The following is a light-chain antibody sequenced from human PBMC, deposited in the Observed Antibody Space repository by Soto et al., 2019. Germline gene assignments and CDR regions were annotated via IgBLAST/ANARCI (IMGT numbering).Light chain of an antibody. Sequence: EMVMTQSPATLSVSPGERATLSCRASQSVSSNLAWYQQKPGQVPRLLIYDASTRATGIPARFSGSGSGTEYTLTISSLQSEDFAVYYCQQYNNWPFGFGPGTKVDIK. V-gene: IGKV3-15*01. CDR3: QQYNNWPFG. CDR1: QSVSSN. CDR2: DAS. J-gene: IGKJ3*01.